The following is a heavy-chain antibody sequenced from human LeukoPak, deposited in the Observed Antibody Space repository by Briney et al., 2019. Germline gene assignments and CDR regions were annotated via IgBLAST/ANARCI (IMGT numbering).Heavy chain of an antibody. D-gene: IGHD2-21*02. CDR3: ARGGGSFTYCGGDCYSRGNWSDP. CDR1: GGSISSYY. Sequence: SETLSLTCTVSGGSISSYYWSWIRQPPGKGLEWIGYIYYSGSTNYNPSLKSRVTISVDTSKNQFSLKLSSVTAADTAVYYCARGGGSFTYCGGDCYSRGNWSDPWGQGTLVTVSS. J-gene: IGHJ5*02. V-gene: IGHV4-59*01. CDR2: IYYSGST.